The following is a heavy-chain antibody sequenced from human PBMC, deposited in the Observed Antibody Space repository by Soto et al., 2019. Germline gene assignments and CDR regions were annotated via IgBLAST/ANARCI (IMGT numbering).Heavy chain of an antibody. CDR2: ISSSSSTI. CDR1: GFTFSSYS. V-gene: IGHV3-48*02. D-gene: IGHD4-17*01. Sequence: EVQLVESGGGLIQPGGSLRLSCAASGFTFSSYSMNWGRQAPGKGLEWVSYISSSSSTIYYADSVKGRFTISRDNAKNSLYLQMNSLRDEDTAVYYCASEYDYGDLNYYYYGMDVWGQGTTVTVSS. CDR3: ASEYDYGDLNYYYYGMDV. J-gene: IGHJ6*02.